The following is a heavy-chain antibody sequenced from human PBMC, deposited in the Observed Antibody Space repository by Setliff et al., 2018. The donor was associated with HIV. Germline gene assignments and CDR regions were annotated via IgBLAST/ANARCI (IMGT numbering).Heavy chain of an antibody. CDR3: AHILQDPPSHFYYYFYMDV. J-gene: IGHJ6*03. D-gene: IGHD3-3*02. CDR2: IYWDDDK. Sequence: SGPTLVNPTQTLTLTCTFSGFSLSTTGVGVGWIRQPPGKALECLALIYWDDDKRHSPSLKNRLTITKDTSKNQVVLTMTNMDPVDTATYYCAHILQDPPSHFYYYFYMDVWGKGTTVTVSS. CDR1: GFSLSTTGVG. V-gene: IGHV2-5*02.